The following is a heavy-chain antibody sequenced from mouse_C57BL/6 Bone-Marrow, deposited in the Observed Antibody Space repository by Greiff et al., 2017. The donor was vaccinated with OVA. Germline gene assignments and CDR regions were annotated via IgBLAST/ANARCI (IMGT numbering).Heavy chain of an antibody. CDR3: ARPDYYSNGYYYAMDY. J-gene: IGHJ4*01. Sequence: QVTLKVSGPGILQPSQTLSLTCSFSGFSLSTFGMGVGWIRQPSGKGLEWLAHIWWDDDKYYNPALKSRLTISKDTSKNQVFLKIANVDTADTATYYCARPDYYSNGYYYAMDYWGQGTSVTVSS. V-gene: IGHV8-8*01. CDR2: IWWDDDK. D-gene: IGHD2-5*01. CDR1: GFSLSTFGMG.